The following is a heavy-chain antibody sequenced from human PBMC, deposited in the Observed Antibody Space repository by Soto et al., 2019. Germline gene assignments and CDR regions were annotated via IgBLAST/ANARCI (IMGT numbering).Heavy chain of an antibody. V-gene: IGHV1-18*01. CDR2: VSAYDGAT. CDR3: ARDRAGLLEF. Sequence: QVQLVQSATEVVKPGASVRVSCKASGYVFTGWGISWVRQVPGQGLEWVGWVSAYDGATRSSEKLQGRISVTRDKSTSTGYMDLTNLRSDDAAVYYCARDRAGLLEFWGQGTLVTVSS. J-gene: IGHJ4*02. CDR1: GYVFTGWG. D-gene: IGHD3-10*01.